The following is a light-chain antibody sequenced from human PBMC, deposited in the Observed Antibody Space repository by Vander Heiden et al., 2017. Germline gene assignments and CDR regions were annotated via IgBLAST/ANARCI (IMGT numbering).Light chain of an antibody. V-gene: IGKV3-11*01. J-gene: IGKJ4*01. CDR2: DAS. Sequence: EIVLTQSPATLSLSPGERATLSCRASQSVSSYLDWYQQKPGQAPRLLIYDASNSANGIPDRFSGSGSGTDFTLTISSREPEDFAVYYVQQRSNWITFGGGTKVEIK. CDR3: QQRSNWIT. CDR1: QSVSSY.